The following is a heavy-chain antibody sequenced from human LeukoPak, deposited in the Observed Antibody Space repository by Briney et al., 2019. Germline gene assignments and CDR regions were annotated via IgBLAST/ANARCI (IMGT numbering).Heavy chain of an antibody. CDR2: ISSSGSTI. CDR3: ARVWSLYYYYMDV. CDR1: GFTFSDYY. V-gene: IGHV3-11*04. Sequence: RGSLRLSCAASGFTFSDYYMSWIRQAPGKGLEWVSYISSSGSTIYYADSVKGRFTTSRDNAKNSLYLQMNSLRAEDTAVYYCARVWSLYYYYMDVWGKGTTVTVSS. J-gene: IGHJ6*03. D-gene: IGHD3-16*01.